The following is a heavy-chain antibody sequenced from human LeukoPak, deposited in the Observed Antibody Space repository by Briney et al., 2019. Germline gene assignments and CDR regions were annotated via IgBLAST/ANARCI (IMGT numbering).Heavy chain of an antibody. CDR3: ARDLDIAVAGTLFDY. J-gene: IGHJ4*02. CDR1: GFTFSSYA. Sequence: GGSLRVSSAASGFTFSSYAMHWVRQAPGKGLEWVAVISYDGSNKYYADSVKGRFTISRDNSKNTLYLQMNSLRAKDTAVYYCARDLDIAVAGTLFDYWGQGTLVTVSS. D-gene: IGHD6-19*01. CDR2: ISYDGSNK. V-gene: IGHV3-30*04.